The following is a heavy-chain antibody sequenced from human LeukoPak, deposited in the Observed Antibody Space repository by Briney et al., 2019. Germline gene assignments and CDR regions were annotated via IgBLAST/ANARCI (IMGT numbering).Heavy chain of an antibody. CDR3: AKDLGGYSYGYDY. CDR2: ISWDGGST. CDR1: GFTFSSYS. J-gene: IGHJ4*02. V-gene: IGHV3-43*01. D-gene: IGHD5-18*01. Sequence: GGSLRLSCAASGFTFSSYSMNWVRQAPGKGLEWVSLISWDGGSTYYADSVKGRFTISRDNSKNSLYLQMNSLRTEDTALYYCAKDLGGYSYGYDYWGQGTLVTVSS.